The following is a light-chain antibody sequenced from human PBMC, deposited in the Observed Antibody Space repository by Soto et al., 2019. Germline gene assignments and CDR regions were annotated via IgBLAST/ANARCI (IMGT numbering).Light chain of an antibody. V-gene: IGKV4-1*01. CDR2: WAS. CDR3: YHYYTTPLA. J-gene: IGKJ4*01. Sequence: EIVLTQSPGTLSLSPGERATLSCRASQSVTSNYLAWYQQKPGQPPKLLIYWASTRESGVPDRFSGSGSGTDFTLTISSLQAEDVAVYYCYHYYTTPLAFGGGTKVDIK. CDR1: QSVTSNY.